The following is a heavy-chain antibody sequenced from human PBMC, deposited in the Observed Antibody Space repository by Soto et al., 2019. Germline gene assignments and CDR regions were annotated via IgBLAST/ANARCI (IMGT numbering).Heavy chain of an antibody. D-gene: IGHD1-1*01. J-gene: IGHJ4*02. CDR1: GYSFTSYW. V-gene: IGHV5-51*01. CDR3: ARREGNWNDLALVDY. Sequence: PGESLKISCKGSGYSFTSYWIGWVRQMPGKGLEWMGIIYPGDSDTRYSPSFQGQVTISADKSISTAYLQWSSLKASDTAMYYCARREGNWNDLALVDYWGQGTLVTVSS. CDR2: IYPGDSDT.